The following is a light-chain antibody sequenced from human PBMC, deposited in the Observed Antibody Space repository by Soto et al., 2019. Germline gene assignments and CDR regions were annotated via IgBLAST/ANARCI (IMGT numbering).Light chain of an antibody. CDR1: SSDVGSYNL. V-gene: IGLV2-14*02. Sequence: QSALTQPASVSGSPGQSITISCTGTSSDVGSYNLVSWYQQHPGKAPKLMIYEGSKRPSGVSNRFSGSKSGNTASLTISGLQAEDEADCYCSSYTSISLVLFGGGTKLTVL. J-gene: IGLJ2*01. CDR3: SSYTSISLVL. CDR2: EGS.